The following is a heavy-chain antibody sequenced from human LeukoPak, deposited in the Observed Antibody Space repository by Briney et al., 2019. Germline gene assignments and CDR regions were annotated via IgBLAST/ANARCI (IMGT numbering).Heavy chain of an antibody. CDR3: ARDDGLAIDY. J-gene: IGHJ4*02. Sequence: SETLSLTCTVSGGSISSYYWSWIRQPPGKGLEWIGYIYYSGSTNYNPSFKSRVTISVETSKNQFSLKLSSVTAADTVVYYCARDDGLAIDYWGQGTLVTVSS. CDR1: GGSISSYY. V-gene: IGHV4-59*01. CDR2: IYYSGST. D-gene: IGHD5-24*01.